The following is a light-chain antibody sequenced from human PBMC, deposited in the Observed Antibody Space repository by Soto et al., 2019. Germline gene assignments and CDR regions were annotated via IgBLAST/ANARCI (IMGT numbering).Light chain of an antibody. V-gene: IGLV3-1*01. CDR1: KLGDKY. Sequence: SYELTQPPSVSVSPGQTASITCSGDKLGDKYASWYHQRPGQSPVLVIYQNTKRPSGIPERFSGSNSGNTATLTISGTQAMDEGDYFCQAWDSTEGVFGGGTKLTV. J-gene: IGLJ2*01. CDR3: QAWDSTEGV. CDR2: QNT.